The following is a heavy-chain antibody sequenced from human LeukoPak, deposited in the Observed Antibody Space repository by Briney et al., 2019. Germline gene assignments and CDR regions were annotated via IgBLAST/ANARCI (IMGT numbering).Heavy chain of an antibody. Sequence: PSETLSLTCTVSGGSISSGDYYWSWIRQPPGKGLEWIGYIYYSGSTYYNPSLKSRVTISVDTSKNQFSLKLSSVTAADTAVYYCARVVVQLWPNWFDPWGQGTLVTVSS. CDR1: GGSISSGDYY. J-gene: IGHJ5*02. D-gene: IGHD5-18*01. CDR2: IYYSGST. V-gene: IGHV4-30-4*01. CDR3: ARVVVQLWPNWFDP.